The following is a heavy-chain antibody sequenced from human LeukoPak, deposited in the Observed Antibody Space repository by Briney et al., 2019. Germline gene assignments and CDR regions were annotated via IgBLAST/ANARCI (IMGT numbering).Heavy chain of an antibody. Sequence: GRSLRLSCAASGFTFSSYGMHWVRQAPGKGLEWVAVIWYDESNKYYADSVKGRFTISRDNSKNTLYLQMNSLRAEDTAVYYCARVRAASYYYGMDVWGQGTTVTVSS. CDR1: GFTFSSYG. CDR2: IWYDESNK. CDR3: ARVRAASYYYGMDV. V-gene: IGHV3-33*01. J-gene: IGHJ6*02. D-gene: IGHD6-13*01.